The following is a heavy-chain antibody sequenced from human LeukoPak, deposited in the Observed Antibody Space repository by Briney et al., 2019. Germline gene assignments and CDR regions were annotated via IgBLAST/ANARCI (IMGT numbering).Heavy chain of an antibody. CDR2: INPSGDTT. J-gene: IGHJ4*02. V-gene: IGHV1-46*01. CDR1: GNTFTNYF. CDR3: APRLQGGSPWYFNY. D-gene: IGHD1-26*01. Sequence: ASVKVSCKASGNTFTNYFLHWVRQAPGQGLEWMGIINPSGDTTAYAQKLRGRVTMTRDTSTSTVFMEVSSLRSEDTAMYYCAPRLQGGSPWYFNYWGQGTLVTVSS.